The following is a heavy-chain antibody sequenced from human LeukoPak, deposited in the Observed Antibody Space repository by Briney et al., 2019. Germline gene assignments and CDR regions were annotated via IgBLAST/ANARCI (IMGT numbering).Heavy chain of an antibody. CDR3: ARGGIVVSATLVYGDRSSNDH. Sequence: ASVKVSCKASGYTFTDYYLHWVRQAPGQGLEWMGWITPSRGDTWIPQKFQGRVTLTRDMSISAAFMELSGLTSDDTAVYYCARGGIVVSATLVYGDRSSNDHWGRGTLVIVSS. CDR2: ITPSRGDT. D-gene: IGHD4-17*01. J-gene: IGHJ4*02. V-gene: IGHV1-2*02. CDR1: GYTFTDYY.